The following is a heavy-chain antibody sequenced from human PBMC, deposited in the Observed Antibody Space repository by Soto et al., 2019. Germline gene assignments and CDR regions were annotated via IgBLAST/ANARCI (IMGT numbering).Heavy chain of an antibody. CDR2: ISYDGSNQ. CDR1: GFTFNIYG. Sequence: GSLRLSCAASGFTFNIYGMHWVRQAPDKGLEWVALISYDGSNQYYADSVKGRFTISRDNSKNTLFLQMNSLRADDTAVYYCAKDQASGQGSFDSWGQGALVTVSS. J-gene: IGHJ4*02. V-gene: IGHV3-30*18. CDR3: AKDQASGQGSFDS.